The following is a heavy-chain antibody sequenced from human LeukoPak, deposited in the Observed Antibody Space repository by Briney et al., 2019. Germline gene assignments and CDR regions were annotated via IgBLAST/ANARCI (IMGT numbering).Heavy chain of an antibody. CDR1: AFTFSRYG. V-gene: IGHV3-23*01. CDR2: ISATGGTT. J-gene: IGHJ4*02. CDR3: AKVRVGDSSGWYSTDY. Sequence: GGSLRLSCAASAFTFSRYGMHWVRQAPGKGLEWVSAISATGGTTYYADSVKGRFTISRDNSKNTLYLQMNSLRAEDTAVYYCAKVRVGDSSGWYSTDYWGQGTLVTVSS. D-gene: IGHD6-19*01.